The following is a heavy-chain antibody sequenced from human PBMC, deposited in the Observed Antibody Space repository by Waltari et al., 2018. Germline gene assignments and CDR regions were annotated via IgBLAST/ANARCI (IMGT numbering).Heavy chain of an antibody. Sequence: EVQLVESGGGLVQPGGSLRLSCAASGFRFKSSSMIWFRQAPGKGLEWVSYISGSSSTIYYADSVKGRFTISRDNAKNSLYLQMNSLRAEDMAMYYCARGFSTGRGFADYWGQGTLVTVSS. V-gene: IGHV3-48*04. CDR2: ISGSSSTI. D-gene: IGHD4-17*01. J-gene: IGHJ4*02. CDR3: ARGFSTGRGFADY. CDR1: GFRFKSSS.